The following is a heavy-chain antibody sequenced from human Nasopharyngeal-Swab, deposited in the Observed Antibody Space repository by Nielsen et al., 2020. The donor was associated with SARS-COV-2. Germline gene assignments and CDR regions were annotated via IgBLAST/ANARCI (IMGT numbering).Heavy chain of an antibody. V-gene: IGHV3-74*01. Sequence: GESLKISCAASGFTFSSYWMHWVRQAPGKGLGWVSRINSDGSSTSYADSVKGRFTISRDNAKNRLYLQMNSLRAEDTAVYYCARGYYDFWSGYAGFDPWGQGTLVTVSS. J-gene: IGHJ5*02. CDR2: INSDGSST. CDR1: GFTFSSYW. CDR3: ARGYYDFWSGYAGFDP. D-gene: IGHD3-3*01.